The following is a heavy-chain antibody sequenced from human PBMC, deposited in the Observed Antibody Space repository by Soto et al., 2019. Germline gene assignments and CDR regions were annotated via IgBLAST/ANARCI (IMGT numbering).Heavy chain of an antibody. D-gene: IGHD4-4*01. J-gene: IGHJ4*02. CDR1: GFTVRNNY. CDR2: LYGTSTT. CDR3: VREALDNSGPL. Sequence: GGSLRLSCAASGFTVRNNYMSWVRQAPGKGLEWVSILYGTSTTDYADSVKGRFTISRDNSKNTLYLQMDSLRVEDTAVYYCVREALDNSGPLWGQGSLVTVSS. V-gene: IGHV3-66*01.